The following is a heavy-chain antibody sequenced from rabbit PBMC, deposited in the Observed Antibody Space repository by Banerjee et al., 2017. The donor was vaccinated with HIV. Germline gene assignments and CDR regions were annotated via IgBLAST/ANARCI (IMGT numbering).Heavy chain of an antibody. CDR2: IDAGSSGFT. D-gene: IGHD1-1*01. Sequence: QSLEESGGDLVKPGASLTLTCTASGVSFSISSYICWVRQAPGKGLEWIACIDAGSSGFTYFATWAKGRSTFSKASSTTVTLQLSSLTAADTATYFCARDLTGVIGWNFGWWGPGTLVTVS. CDR3: ARDLTGVIGWNFGW. J-gene: IGHJ4*01. V-gene: IGHV1S40*01. CDR1: GVSFSISSY.